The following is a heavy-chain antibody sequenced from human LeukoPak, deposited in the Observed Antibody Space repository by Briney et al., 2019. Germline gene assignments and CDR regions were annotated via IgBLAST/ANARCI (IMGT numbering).Heavy chain of an antibody. V-gene: IGHV4-39*07. CDR2: IYYSGST. CDR3: ARAPGSYYRLYFDY. Sequence: SETLSLTCTVSGGSISSSSYYWGWIRQPPGKGLEWIGSIYYSGSTYYNPSLKSRVTISVDTSKNQFSLKLSSVTAADTAVYYCARAPGSYYRLYFDYWGQGTLVTVSS. D-gene: IGHD1-26*01. J-gene: IGHJ4*02. CDR1: GGSISSSSYY.